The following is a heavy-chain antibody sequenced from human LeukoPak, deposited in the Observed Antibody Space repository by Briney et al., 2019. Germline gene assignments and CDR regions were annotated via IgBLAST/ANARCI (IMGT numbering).Heavy chain of an antibody. CDR2: IKQDGSEK. D-gene: IGHD4-11*01. Sequence: GGSLRLSCAASGFTFSSYWMSWVRQAPGKGLEWVANIKQDGSEKYYVDSVKGRFTISRDNAKNSLYLQMNSLRAEDTAVYYCARGPILYSNYYAFDIWGQGTMVTVSS. CDR3: ARGPILYSNYYAFDI. J-gene: IGHJ3*02. CDR1: GFTFSSYW. V-gene: IGHV3-7*01.